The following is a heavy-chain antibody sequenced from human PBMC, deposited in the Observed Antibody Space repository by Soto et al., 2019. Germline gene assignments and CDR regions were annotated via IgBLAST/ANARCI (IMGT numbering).Heavy chain of an antibody. D-gene: IGHD2-21*02. CDR3: ARSIVVVTALDY. J-gene: IGHJ4*02. CDR2: INAGNGNT. V-gene: IGHV1-3*05. Sequence: QVQLGPSGAEEKKPGASGKVSCKASGYTFTSYAMHWVRQAPGQRLEWMGWINAGNGNTKYSQKFQGRVTITRDTSASTAYMELSSLRSEDTAVYYCARSIVVVTALDYWGQGTLVTVSS. CDR1: GYTFTSYA.